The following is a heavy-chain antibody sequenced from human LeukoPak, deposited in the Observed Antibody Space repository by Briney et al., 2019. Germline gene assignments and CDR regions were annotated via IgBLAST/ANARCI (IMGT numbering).Heavy chain of an antibody. V-gene: IGHV3-23*01. CDR1: GFTFSNYA. Sequence: GGSLTLSCAASGFTFSNYAMSWVRQAPGKGLEWVSAISDSGGSTYYTDSVKGRFTISRDNSKNTLYLQMNNLRAEDTALYYCAKERIQLWPTYFDYWGQGTLVTVSS. J-gene: IGHJ4*02. D-gene: IGHD1-1*01. CDR2: ISDSGGST. CDR3: AKERIQLWPTYFDY.